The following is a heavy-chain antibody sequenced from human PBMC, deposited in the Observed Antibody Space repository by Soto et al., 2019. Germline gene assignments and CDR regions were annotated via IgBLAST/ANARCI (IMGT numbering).Heavy chain of an antibody. CDR1: GFTFSSYS. CDR2: ISSSSSTI. CDR3: AKGRSYYYYYGVDV. V-gene: IGHV3-48*01. J-gene: IGHJ6*02. Sequence: GGSLRLSCAASGFTFSSYSMTWVRQAPGKGLEWVSYISSSSSTIYYADSLKGRFTISRDNSKSTLYLQMNSLRAEDTALYYCAKGRSYYYYYGVDVWGQGTTVTVSS.